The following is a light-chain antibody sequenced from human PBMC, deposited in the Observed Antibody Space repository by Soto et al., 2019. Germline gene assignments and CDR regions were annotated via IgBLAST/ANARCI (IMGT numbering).Light chain of an antibody. CDR1: QSVSSSY. V-gene: IGKV3-20*01. CDR2: GAS. J-gene: IGKJ4*01. Sequence: EIVLTQSPGTLSLSPGERATLSCRASQSVSSSYLAWYQQKPGQAPRQLIYGASSRATGIPDRFSGSGSGTDFTLTMARLEPEDYSGYYCQHYRSSFGGGTRVEIK. CDR3: QHYRSS.